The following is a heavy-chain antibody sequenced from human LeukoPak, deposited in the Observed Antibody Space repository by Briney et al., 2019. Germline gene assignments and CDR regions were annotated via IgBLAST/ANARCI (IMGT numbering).Heavy chain of an antibody. CDR1: GGSLEGLY. J-gene: IGHJ4*02. CDR3: TRGGGSGYYFGIPRYYFDA. CDR2: VFHTGVT. Sequence: SETLSLTCTVSGGSLEGLYWSWIRQSPEKGLEWIGNVFHTGVTSYNLSLKSRVTISVDTSRNQFSLTMTSMSAADTAIYYCTRGGGSGYYFGIPRYYFDAWGQGVLVTVSS. V-gene: IGHV4-59*11. D-gene: IGHD3-22*01.